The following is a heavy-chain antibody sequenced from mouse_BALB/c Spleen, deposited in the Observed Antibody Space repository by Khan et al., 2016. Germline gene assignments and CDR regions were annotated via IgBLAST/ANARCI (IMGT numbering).Heavy chain of an antibody. V-gene: IGHV1S135*01. J-gene: IGHJ4*01. CDR3: TIDQRWYGMDY. Sequence: LQQSGPELVKPGASVKVSCKASGYAFTTYNMYWVKPSHGQSLEWIGHIDPYNGKPIYCPKFTGKATLTVHNSSSTAYLHLSSLTSEDSAVYYCTIDQRWYGMDYWGQGTSVTVSS. D-gene: IGHD2-3*01. CDR1: GYAFTTYN. CDR2: IDPYNGKP.